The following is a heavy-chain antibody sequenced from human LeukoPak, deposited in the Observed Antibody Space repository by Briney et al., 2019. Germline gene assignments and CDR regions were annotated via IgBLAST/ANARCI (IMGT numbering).Heavy chain of an antibody. D-gene: IGHD2-2*01. CDR2: IKQDGSEK. Sequence: PGGSLRLSCAASGFTFSSYWMSWVRQAPGKGLEWVANIKQDGSEKYYVDSVKGRFTISRDNAKNSLYLQMNSLRAEDTAVYYCAKDLRYQLLPEYFQHWGQGTLVTVSS. J-gene: IGHJ1*01. CDR1: GFTFSSYW. CDR3: AKDLRYQLLPEYFQH. V-gene: IGHV3-7*01.